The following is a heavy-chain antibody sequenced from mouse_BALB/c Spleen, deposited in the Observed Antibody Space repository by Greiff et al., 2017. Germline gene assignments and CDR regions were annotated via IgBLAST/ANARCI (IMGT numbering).Heavy chain of an antibody. V-gene: IGHV5-12-1*01. J-gene: IGHJ3*01. D-gene: IGHD2-10*01. CDR1: GFAFSSYD. Sequence: EVQLKESGGGLVKPGGSLKLSCAASGFAFSSYDMSWVRQTPEKRLEWVAYISSGGGSTYYPDTVKGRFTISRDNAKNTLYLQMSSLKSEDTAMYYCARPAYYGNEGGFAYWGQGTLVTVSA. CDR2: ISSGGGST. CDR3: ARPAYYGNEGGFAY.